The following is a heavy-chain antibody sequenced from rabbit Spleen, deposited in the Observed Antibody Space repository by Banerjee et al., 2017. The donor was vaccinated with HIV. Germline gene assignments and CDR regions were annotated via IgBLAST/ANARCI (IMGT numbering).Heavy chain of an antibody. Sequence: QEQLVESGGGLVKPGASLTLTCTASGFDLSSYYYMCWVRQAPGKGLEWIACIYISGGSTYYASWAKGRFTISETSSTTVTLQMTSLTAADTATYFCARDVDTIYFRFSLWGPGTLVTVS. CDR3: ARDVDTIYFRFSL. J-gene: IGHJ6*01. CDR1: GFDLSSYYY. V-gene: IGHV1S45*01. D-gene: IGHD1-1*01. CDR2: IYISGGST.